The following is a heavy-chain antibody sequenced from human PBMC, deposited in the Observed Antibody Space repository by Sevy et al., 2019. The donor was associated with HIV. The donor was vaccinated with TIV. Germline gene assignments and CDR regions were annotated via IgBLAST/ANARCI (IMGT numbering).Heavy chain of an antibody. Sequence: GGSLRLSCAASGFTFGSYWMSWVRQAPGKGLEWVANIKQDGSEKYYVDSVKGRFTISRDNAKNSLYLQMNSLRAEDTAVYYCARDLGIMGYSYGCFDYWGQGTLVTVSS. CDR3: ARDLGIMGYSYGCFDY. J-gene: IGHJ4*02. CDR1: GFTFGSYW. D-gene: IGHD5-18*01. V-gene: IGHV3-7*03. CDR2: IKQDGSEK.